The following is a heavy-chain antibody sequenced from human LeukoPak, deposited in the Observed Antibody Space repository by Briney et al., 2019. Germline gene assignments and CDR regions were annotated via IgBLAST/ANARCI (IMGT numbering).Heavy chain of an antibody. D-gene: IGHD5-24*01. J-gene: IGHJ4*02. Sequence: ETLSLTCTVSGGSISSSSYYWGWVRQAPGKGLEWVANINQDGSMNNYLESVTGRSIISRDNAKNSLYLQMNNLRAEDTAVYYCARNRGWQQFDYWGQGTLVTVSS. V-gene: IGHV3-7*01. CDR2: INQDGSMN. CDR3: ARNRGWQQFDY. CDR1: GGSISSSSYY.